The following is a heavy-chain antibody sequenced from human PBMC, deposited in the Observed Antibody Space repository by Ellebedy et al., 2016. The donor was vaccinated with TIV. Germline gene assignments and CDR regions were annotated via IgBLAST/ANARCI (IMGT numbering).Heavy chain of an antibody. CDR1: GGSFSDYY. CDR2: INRRGSA. D-gene: IGHD5-18*01. V-gene: IGHV4-34*01. Sequence: MPGGPLRLSCGVYGGSFSDYYWSWIRQPPGKGLEWIGEINRRGSANYNPSLKSRVTISVDTSKNQFSLNLRSVTAADTAVYYCARQGYRGYSYGATYTPFDYWGQGTLVTVSS. J-gene: IGHJ4*02. CDR3: ARQGYRGYSYGATYTPFDY.